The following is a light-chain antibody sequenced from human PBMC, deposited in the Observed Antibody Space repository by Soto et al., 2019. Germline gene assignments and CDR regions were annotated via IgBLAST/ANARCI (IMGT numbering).Light chain of an antibody. CDR1: QSISSW. CDR3: QQYNSYWT. Sequence: IQMTRSPSTLSASVLDRVTTSVLASQSISSWLAWYQQKPGKAPKLLIYDASSLESGVPSRFSGSGSGTEFTLTISSLQTDDFATYYCQQYNSYWTFGQGTKVDIK. CDR2: DAS. J-gene: IGKJ1*01. V-gene: IGKV1-5*01.